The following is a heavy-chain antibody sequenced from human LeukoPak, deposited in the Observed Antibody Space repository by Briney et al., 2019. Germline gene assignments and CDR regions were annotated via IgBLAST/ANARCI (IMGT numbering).Heavy chain of an antibody. D-gene: IGHD3-22*01. J-gene: IGHJ4*02. CDR3: ARAASGYYFSPFDY. Sequence: ASVKVSCKASGYTFTSYGTSWVRQAPGQGLEWMGWISAYNGNTNYAQKLQGRVTMTTDTSTSTAYMELRSLRSDDTAVYYCARAASGYYFSPFDYWGQGTLVTVSS. CDR2: ISAYNGNT. CDR1: GYTFTSYG. V-gene: IGHV1-18*01.